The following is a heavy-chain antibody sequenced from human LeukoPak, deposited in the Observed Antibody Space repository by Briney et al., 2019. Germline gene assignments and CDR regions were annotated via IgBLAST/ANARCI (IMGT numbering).Heavy chain of an antibody. CDR2: ISSTSTYI. J-gene: IGHJ4*02. V-gene: IGHV3-21*01. CDR3: ARGLAAAGTRGPY. CDR1: GFIFSSYS. Sequence: PGGSLRLSCAASGFIFSSYSMMWVRQAPGMGLEWVSSISSTSTYIYYADSVKGRFTISGDNAKNSVYLQMNSLRAEDTALYYCARGLAAAGTRGPYWGQGTLVTVSS. D-gene: IGHD6-13*01.